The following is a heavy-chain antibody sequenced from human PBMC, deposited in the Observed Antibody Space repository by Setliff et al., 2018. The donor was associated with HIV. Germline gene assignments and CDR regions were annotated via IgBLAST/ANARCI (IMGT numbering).Heavy chain of an antibody. CDR1: GGTLSSHA. CDR3: ATGEMATTRGWFFDN. D-gene: IGHD3-16*01. CDR2: IIPIFGSA. Sequence: SVKVSCKTSGGTLSSHAISWVRQAPGQGLEWMGGIIPIFGSANHAQKFKDRVAITADESTNTVYMELSSLRSEDTAVYYCATGEMATTRGWFFDNWGQGTLVTVSS. J-gene: IGHJ4*02. V-gene: IGHV1-69*13.